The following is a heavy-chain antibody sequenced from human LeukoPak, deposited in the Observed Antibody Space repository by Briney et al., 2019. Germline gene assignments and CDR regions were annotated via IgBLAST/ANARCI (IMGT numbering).Heavy chain of an antibody. J-gene: IGHJ4*02. CDR3: AKDSQFYRGVRGVIPDY. D-gene: IGHD3-10*01. CDR2: ISYDGSNK. V-gene: IGHV3-30*18. Sequence: PGGSLRLSCAASGFTFSSYGMHWVRQAPGKGLEWVAVISYDGSNKYYADSVKGRFTISRDNSENTLYLQMNSLRAEDTAVYYCAKDSQFYRGVRGVIPDYWGQGTLVTVSS. CDR1: GFTFSSYG.